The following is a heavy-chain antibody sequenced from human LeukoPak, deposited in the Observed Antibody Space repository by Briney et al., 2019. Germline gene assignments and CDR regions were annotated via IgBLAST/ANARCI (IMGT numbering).Heavy chain of an antibody. CDR2: VYYSGST. D-gene: IGHD3-16*02. V-gene: IGHV4-39*07. CDR3: ARVGSYRYTLDY. Sequence: PSETLSLTCTVSGYSISSSSYYWGWIRQPPGKGLEWIGSVYYSGSTYYNPSLKSRVTISVDTSKNQFSLKLSSVTAADTAVYYCARVGSYRYTLDYWGQGTLVTVSS. J-gene: IGHJ4*02. CDR1: GYSISSSSYY.